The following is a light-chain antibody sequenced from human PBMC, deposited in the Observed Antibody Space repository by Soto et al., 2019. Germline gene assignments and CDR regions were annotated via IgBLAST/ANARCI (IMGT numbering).Light chain of an antibody. CDR2: AAS. V-gene: IGKV3-20*01. Sequence: EIVLTQSPGTLSLSPGERATLSCRASQSVSSSSLAWYQQKPGQAPRLLLYAASSRATGTPDRFSGSGSGTDFTLTISRLEPEDFVVYYCQQSVTAPWTFGQGTKVEIK. CDR1: QSVSSSS. J-gene: IGKJ1*01. CDR3: QQSVTAPWT.